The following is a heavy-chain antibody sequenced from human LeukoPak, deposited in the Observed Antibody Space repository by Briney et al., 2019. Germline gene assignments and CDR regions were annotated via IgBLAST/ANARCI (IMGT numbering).Heavy chain of an antibody. CDR1: GYTFTSYA. CDR2: INTNTGNP. V-gene: IGHV7-4-1*02. D-gene: IGHD3-10*01. J-gene: IGHJ4*02. CDR3: ARGSFPFFSPDTVLLWFGDPPSFDY. Sequence: ASVKVSCKASGYTFTSYAMNWVRQAPGQGLEWMGWINTNTGNPTYAQGFTGRFVFSLDTSVSTAYLQISSLKAEDTAVYYCARGSFPFFSPDTVLLWFGDPPSFDYWGQGTLVTVSS.